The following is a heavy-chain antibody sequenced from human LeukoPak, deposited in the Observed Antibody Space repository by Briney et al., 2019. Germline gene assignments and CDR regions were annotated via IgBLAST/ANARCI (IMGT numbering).Heavy chain of an antibody. J-gene: IGHJ4*02. CDR3: ARVGATPSNYFDY. CDR1: GGTFISYA. Sequence: GASVKVSCKASGGTFISYAISWVRQAPGQGLEWMGRIIPILGIANYAQKFQGRVTITADKSTSTAYMELSSLRSEDTAVYYCARVGATPSNYFDYWGQGTLVTVSS. D-gene: IGHD1-26*01. V-gene: IGHV1-69*04. CDR2: IIPILGIA.